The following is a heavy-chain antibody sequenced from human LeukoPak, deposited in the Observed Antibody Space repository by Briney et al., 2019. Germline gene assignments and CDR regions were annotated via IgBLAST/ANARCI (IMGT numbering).Heavy chain of an antibody. Sequence: PSETLSLTCAVSGGSISSSNWRSWVRQPPGKGLEWIGEIYHSGSTNYNPSLKSRVTISVDKSKNQFSLKLSSVTAADTAVYYCASYSSSSRAFDIWGQGTMVTVSS. CDR2: IYHSGST. J-gene: IGHJ3*02. D-gene: IGHD6-13*01. CDR1: GGSISSSNW. CDR3: ASYSSSSRAFDI. V-gene: IGHV4-4*02.